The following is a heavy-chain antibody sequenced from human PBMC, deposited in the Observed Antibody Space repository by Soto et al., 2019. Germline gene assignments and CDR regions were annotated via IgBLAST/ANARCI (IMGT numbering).Heavy chain of an antibody. CDR1: GFTFSSYS. V-gene: IGHV3-48*01. Sequence: EVQLVESGGGLVQPGGSVRLSCAASGFTFSSYSRNWVRQAPGKGLEWVSYISSSSSTIYYADSVKGRFTISRDNAKNSLYLQMNSLRAEDTAVYYCARTYSSSSVGFDYWGQGTLVTVSS. CDR2: ISSSSSTI. J-gene: IGHJ4*02. CDR3: ARTYSSSSVGFDY. D-gene: IGHD6-6*01.